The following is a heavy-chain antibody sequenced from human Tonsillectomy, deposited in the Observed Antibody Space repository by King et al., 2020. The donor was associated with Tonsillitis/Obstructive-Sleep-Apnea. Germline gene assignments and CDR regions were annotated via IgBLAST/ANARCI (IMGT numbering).Heavy chain of an antibody. CDR2: ISAYNGNT. CDR1: GYTFTSYG. CDR3: ARSLEMSFKKAFDI. J-gene: IGHJ3*02. Sequence: QVQLVESGAEVKKPGASVKVSCKASGYTFTSYGISWVRQAPGQGLEWMGWISAYNGNTNYAQKLQGIVTMTTDTSTSTAYMRLRSLRSEDTAVYYCARSLEMSFKKAFDIWGQGTMVTVSS. V-gene: IGHV1-18*01. D-gene: IGHD5-24*01.